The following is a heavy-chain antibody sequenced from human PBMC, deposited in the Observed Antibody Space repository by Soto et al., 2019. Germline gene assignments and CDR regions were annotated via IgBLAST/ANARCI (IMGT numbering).Heavy chain of an antibody. V-gene: IGHV1-69*01. D-gene: IGHD6-19*01. J-gene: IGHJ4*02. CDR3: ARGRYSSGWYRSRFDS. Sequence: QVQLMQSGAEVKKPGSSVKVSCKASRGTFSSYAISWVRQAPGQGLEWMGGIIPIFGTANYAQKFQGRVTITADETTNTAYMERSSLRSVDTAVYYCARGRYSSGWYRSRFDSWGQGTLGTVSS. CDR1: RGTFSSYA. CDR2: IIPIFGTA.